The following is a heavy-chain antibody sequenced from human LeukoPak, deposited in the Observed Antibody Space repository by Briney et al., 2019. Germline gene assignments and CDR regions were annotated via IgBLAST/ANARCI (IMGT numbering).Heavy chain of an antibody. CDR1: GGPFSGYY. J-gene: IGHJ6*03. CDR3: ARRYSGSYGLYSHHSMDV. CDR2: INHSGTT. V-gene: IGHV4-34*01. Sequence: SETLSLTCAVYGGPFSGYYWSWIRQPPGKGLEWIGEINHSGTTNYNSSLKSRVTVSVDTSKNQFSLKLSSVTAADKAVYYCARRYSGSYGLYSHHSMDVWGKGTTVTISS. D-gene: IGHD1-26*01.